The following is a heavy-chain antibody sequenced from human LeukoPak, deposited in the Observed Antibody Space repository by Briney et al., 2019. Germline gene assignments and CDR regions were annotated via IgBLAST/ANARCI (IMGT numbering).Heavy chain of an antibody. J-gene: IGHJ5*02. CDR3: ARGLPGRVHDNSKKGLFDP. V-gene: IGHV3-64*04. CDR1: GFTFSSYA. D-gene: IGHD3-22*01. CDR2: ISTNGGST. Sequence: GGSLRLSCSASGFTFSSYAMHWVRQAPGKGLEYVSVISTNGGSTYYADSVKGRFTISRDNSKNTLYLQMSSLRSEDTAVYYCARGLPGRVHDNSKKGLFDPWGQGTLVTVSS.